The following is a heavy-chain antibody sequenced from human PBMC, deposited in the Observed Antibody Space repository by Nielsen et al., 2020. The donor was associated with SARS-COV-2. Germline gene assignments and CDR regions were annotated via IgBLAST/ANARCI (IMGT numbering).Heavy chain of an antibody. D-gene: IGHD3-3*01. CDR1: GYTFTGYY. CDR2: INAGNGNT. Sequence: ASVKVSCKASGYTFTGYYMHWVRQAPGQGLEWMGWINAGNGNTKYSQKFQGRVTITRDTSASTAYMELSSLGSEDTAVYYCARAPLGGDFWSGYYGETSVWFDPWGQGTLVTVSS. CDR3: ARAPLGGDFWSGYYGETSVWFDP. J-gene: IGHJ5*02. V-gene: IGHV1-3*01.